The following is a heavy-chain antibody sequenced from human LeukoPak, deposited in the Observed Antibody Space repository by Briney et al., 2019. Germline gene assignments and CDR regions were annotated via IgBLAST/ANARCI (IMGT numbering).Heavy chain of an antibody. CDR2: IYYSGST. D-gene: IGHD3-22*01. CDR3: ARGAYYDSSGYYYSYYYYYYMDV. V-gene: IGHV4-59*01. CDR1: GGSISSYY. J-gene: IGHJ6*03. Sequence: SETLSLTCTVSGGSISSYYWSWIRQPPGKGLEWIGYIYYSGSTNYNPSLKSRVTISVDTSKSQFSLKLSSVTAADTAVYYCARGAYYDSSGYYYSYYYYYYMDVWGKGTTVTVSS.